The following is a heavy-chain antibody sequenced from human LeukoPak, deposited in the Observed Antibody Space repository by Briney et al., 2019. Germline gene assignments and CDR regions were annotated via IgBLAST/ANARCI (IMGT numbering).Heavy chain of an antibody. J-gene: IGHJ3*02. Sequence: GRSLRLSCAASGFTFDDYAMHWVPQAPGKGLEWVSGISWNSGSIGYADSVKGRFTISRDNAKNSLYLQMNSLRAEDTALYYCAKDIATFRKAFDIWGQGTMVTVSS. CDR2: ISWNSGSI. CDR3: AKDIATFRKAFDI. CDR1: GFTFDDYA. D-gene: IGHD2/OR15-2a*01. V-gene: IGHV3-9*01.